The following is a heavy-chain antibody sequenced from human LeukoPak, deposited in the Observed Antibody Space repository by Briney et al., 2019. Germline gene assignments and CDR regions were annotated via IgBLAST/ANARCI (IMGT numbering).Heavy chain of an antibody. V-gene: IGHV4-39*01. CDR2: IYYSGST. J-gene: IGHJ4*02. Sequence: SETLSLTCTVSGGSISSSSYYWGWIRLPPGKGLEWIGSIYYSGSTYYNPSLKSRVTISVDTSKNQFSLKLSSVTAADTAVYYCARLRRYYFDYWGQGTLVTVSS. CDR1: GGSISSSSYY. CDR3: ARLRRYYFDY.